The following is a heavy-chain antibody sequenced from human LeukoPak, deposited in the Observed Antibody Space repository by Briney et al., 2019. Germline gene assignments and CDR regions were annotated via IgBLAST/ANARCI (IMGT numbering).Heavy chain of an antibody. J-gene: IGHJ4*02. CDR3: AKGYCSSTSCYPNY. D-gene: IGHD2-2*01. Sequence: GGSLRLSCAASGFTFSSYAMSWVRQAPGKGLEWVSAISGSGGSTYYADSVKGRFTISRDNSKNTPYLQMNSLRAEDTAVYYCAKGYCSSTSCYPNYWGQGTLVTVSS. CDR1: GFTFSSYA. V-gene: IGHV3-23*01. CDR2: ISGSGGST.